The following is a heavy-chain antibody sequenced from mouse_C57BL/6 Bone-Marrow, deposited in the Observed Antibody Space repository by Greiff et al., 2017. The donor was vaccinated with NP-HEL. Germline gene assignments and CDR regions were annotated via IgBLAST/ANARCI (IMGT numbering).Heavy chain of an antibody. D-gene: IGHD2-5*01. J-gene: IGHJ4*01. CDR3: ARHPYYSNYYYYAMDY. Sequence: EVQLVESGGGLVQPGGSLKLSCAASGFTFSDYGMAWVRQAPRKGPEWVAFISNLAYSIYYADTVTGRFTISRENAKNTLYLEMSSLRSEDTAMYYCARHPYYSNYYYYAMDYWGQGTSVTVSS. CDR1: GFTFSDYG. CDR2: ISNLAYSI. V-gene: IGHV5-15*01.